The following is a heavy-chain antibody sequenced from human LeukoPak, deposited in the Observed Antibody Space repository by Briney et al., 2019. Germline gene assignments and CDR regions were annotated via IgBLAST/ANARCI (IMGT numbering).Heavy chain of an antibody. CDR1: GFTFSSYW. CDR2: IKQDGSEK. V-gene: IGHV3-7*01. Sequence: GESLRLSCAASGFTFSSYWMSWVRQAPGKGLEWVANIKQDGSEKYYVDSVKGRFTISRDNAKNSLYLQMNSLRAEDTAVYYCARDHCSGGSCYWPYYFDYWGQGTLVTVSS. J-gene: IGHJ4*02. CDR3: ARDHCSGGSCYWPYYFDY. D-gene: IGHD2-15*01.